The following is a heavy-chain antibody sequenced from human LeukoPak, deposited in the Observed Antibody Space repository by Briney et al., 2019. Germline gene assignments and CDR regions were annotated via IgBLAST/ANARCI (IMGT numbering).Heavy chain of an antibody. Sequence: GGSLRLSCAASGFTFSSYAMSWVRQAPGKGLEWVSVMGGSDGRIYYADSVKGRFTISRDNSKNTVYLQLNSLRAEDTAIYYCAKQGLTTSWLYFDYWGQGTLVTVSS. CDR3: AKQGLTTSWLYFDY. V-gene: IGHV3-23*01. D-gene: IGHD2-2*02. J-gene: IGHJ4*02. CDR2: MGGSDGRI. CDR1: GFTFSSYA.